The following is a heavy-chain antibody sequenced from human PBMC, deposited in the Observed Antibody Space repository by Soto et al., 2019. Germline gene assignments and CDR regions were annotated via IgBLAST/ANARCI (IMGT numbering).Heavy chain of an antibody. CDR3: ARGRRWLQFLVY. CDR2: MNPNSGNT. J-gene: IGHJ4*02. V-gene: IGHV1-8*01. D-gene: IGHD5-12*01. CDR1: GYTFTSYD. Sequence: QVQLVQSGAEVKKPGASVKVSCKASGYTFTSYDISWVRQASGQGLEWTGWMNPNSGNTGYAQKFQGRVTMTRNTSISTAYMELSSLRSEDTAVYYCARGRRWLQFLVYWGQGTLVTVSS.